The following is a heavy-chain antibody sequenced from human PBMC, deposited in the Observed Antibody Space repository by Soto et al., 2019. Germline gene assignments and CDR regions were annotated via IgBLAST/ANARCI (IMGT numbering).Heavy chain of an antibody. Sequence: EVQLLESGGGLVQPGGPLRLSCAASGFTFSSYAMTWVRQAPGKGLEWVAGISGSGEGTHYADAVKGRFIISRDNSKNTLFLQMNSLRAEDTAVYYCAKDLWVTNAGDNWGQGTLVTVSS. D-gene: IGHD2-21*02. CDR2: ISGSGEGT. CDR1: GFTFSSYA. J-gene: IGHJ4*02. CDR3: AKDLWVTNAGDN. V-gene: IGHV3-23*01.